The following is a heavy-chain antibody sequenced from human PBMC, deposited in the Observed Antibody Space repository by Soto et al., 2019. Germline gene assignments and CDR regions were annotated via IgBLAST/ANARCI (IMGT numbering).Heavy chain of an antibody. Sequence: QLQLQESGSGLVKPSQTLSLTCAVSGGSISSGGYSWSWIRQPPGKGLEWIGYIYHSGSTYYNPSLKSRVTISVDRSKNQFSLKLSSVTAADTAVYYCARGGNNSYGYYYYGMDVWGQGTTVTVSS. CDR2: IYHSGST. CDR1: GGSISSGGYS. J-gene: IGHJ6*02. CDR3: ARGGNNSYGYYYYGMDV. D-gene: IGHD5-18*01. V-gene: IGHV4-30-2*01.